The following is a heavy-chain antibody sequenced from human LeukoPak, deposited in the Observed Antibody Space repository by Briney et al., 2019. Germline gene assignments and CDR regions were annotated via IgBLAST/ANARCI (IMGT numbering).Heavy chain of an antibody. J-gene: IGHJ4*02. Sequence: SETLSLTCALYGGSFSGYYWSWIRQPPGKGLEWIGEINHSGSTNYNPSLKSRVTISVDTSKNQFSLKLSSVTAADTAVYYCARGRYYYDSSGYSSPGGYWGQGTLVTVSS. CDR1: GGSFSGYY. V-gene: IGHV4-34*01. CDR3: ARGRYYYDSSGYSSPGGY. D-gene: IGHD3-22*01. CDR2: INHSGST.